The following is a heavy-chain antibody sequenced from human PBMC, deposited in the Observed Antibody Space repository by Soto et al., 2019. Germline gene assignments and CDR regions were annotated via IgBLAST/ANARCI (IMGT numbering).Heavy chain of an antibody. J-gene: IGHJ4*02. CDR1: GFTFDEYA. CDR3: AKGGPDAFCGGGRCYFDS. D-gene: IGHD2-15*01. Sequence: EVQLVESGGGLVQPGRSLRVSCAASGFTFDEYAMHWVRRVPGKGLEWVSSISWNGNIIGYAGSVKGRFTISRDNAKNSLCLQMNSLRPEDTALYFCAKGGPDAFCGGGRCYFDSWGQGTLVTVSS. CDR2: ISWNGNII. V-gene: IGHV3-9*01.